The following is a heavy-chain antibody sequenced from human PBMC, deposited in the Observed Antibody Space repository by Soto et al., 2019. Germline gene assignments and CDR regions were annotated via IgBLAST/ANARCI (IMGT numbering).Heavy chain of an antibody. CDR1: GFTFSSYA. CDR2: ISGSGDST. CDR3: AKGVPGIAVAGTGYFQH. V-gene: IGHV3-23*01. J-gene: IGHJ1*01. D-gene: IGHD6-19*01. Sequence: VGSLRLSCAASGFTFSSYAMSRVRQAPGKGLEWVSGISGSGDSTYYADSVKGRFTISRDNSKNTLYLQMNSLRAEDTAVYYCAKGVPGIAVAGTGYFQHWGQGTLVTVSS.